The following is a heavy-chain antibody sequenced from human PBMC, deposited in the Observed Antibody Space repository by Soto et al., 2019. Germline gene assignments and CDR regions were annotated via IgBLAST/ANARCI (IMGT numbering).Heavy chain of an antibody. CDR2: ISYDESDK. CDR3: AKDRSSSWSFDY. D-gene: IGHD6-13*01. Sequence: PGGSLRLSCAASGFTFSSNGMHWVRQAPGKGLEWVAVISYDESDKYYADSVKGRFTISRDNSKNTLYLEMNRLRNEDTAVYYCAKDRSSSWSFDYWGQGTLFSVSS. J-gene: IGHJ4*02. V-gene: IGHV3-30*18. CDR1: GFTFSSNG.